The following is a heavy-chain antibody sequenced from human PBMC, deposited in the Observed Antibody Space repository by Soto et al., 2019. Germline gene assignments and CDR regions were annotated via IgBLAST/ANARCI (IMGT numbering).Heavy chain of an antibody. J-gene: IGHJ4*02. CDR3: ARGGYFDSSNYLAY. CDR2: INPGNGNT. CDR1: GYTFTSYG. D-gene: IGHD3-22*01. Sequence: GASVKVSCKASGYTFTSYGINWLRQAPGRGLEWMGWINPGNGNTKYSQQFQGRVIIGRDTSASTAYMELSSLRSEDTAVYYCARGGYFDSSNYLAYWGLGTLVTVSS. V-gene: IGHV1-3*01.